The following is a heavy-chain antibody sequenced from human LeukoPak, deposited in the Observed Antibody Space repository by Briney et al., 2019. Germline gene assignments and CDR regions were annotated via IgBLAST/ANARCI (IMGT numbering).Heavy chain of an antibody. Sequence: SETLSLTCAVYGGSFSGYYWSWIRQPPGKGLEWIGEINHSGSTNYNPSLKSRVTMSVDTSKNQFSLKLSSVTAADTAVYYCARSSMVRGVILRYYYYGMDVWGQGTTVTVSS. V-gene: IGHV4-34*01. D-gene: IGHD3-10*01. CDR3: ARSSMVRGVILRYYYYGMDV. CDR2: INHSGST. J-gene: IGHJ6*02. CDR1: GGSFSGYY.